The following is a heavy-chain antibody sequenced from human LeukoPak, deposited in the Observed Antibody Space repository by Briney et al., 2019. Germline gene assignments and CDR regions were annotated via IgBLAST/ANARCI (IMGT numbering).Heavy chain of an antibody. Sequence: PGGSLRLSCAASGFTFSSYSMNWVRQAPGKGLEWVSSISSSSSYIYYADSVKGRFTISRDNAKNSLYLQMNSLRAEDTAVYYCARDRYNWNNQAGYGMDVWGQGTTVTVSS. CDR1: GFTFSSYS. D-gene: IGHD1-1*01. V-gene: IGHV3-21*01. CDR3: ARDRYNWNNQAGYGMDV. J-gene: IGHJ6*02. CDR2: ISSSSSYI.